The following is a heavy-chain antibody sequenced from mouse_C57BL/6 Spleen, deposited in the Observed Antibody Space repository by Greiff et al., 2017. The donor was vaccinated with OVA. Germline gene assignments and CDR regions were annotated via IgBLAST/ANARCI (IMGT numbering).Heavy chain of an antibody. CDR1: GYSFTSYY. D-gene: IGHD1-1*01. CDR2: IYPGSGNT. Sequence: VQLQQSGPELVKPGASVKISCKASGYSFTSYYIHWVKQRPGQGLKWIGWIYPGSGNTTYNEKFTGKATLTADTSSSTAYMQLSSLTSEDSAFYYCARRITTKAMDYWGQGTSVTVSS. V-gene: IGHV1-66*01. J-gene: IGHJ4*01. CDR3: ARRITTKAMDY.